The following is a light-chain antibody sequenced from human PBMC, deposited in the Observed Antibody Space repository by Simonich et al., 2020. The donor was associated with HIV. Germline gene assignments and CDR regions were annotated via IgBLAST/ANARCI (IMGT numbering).Light chain of an antibody. CDR1: QSVSSY. CDR3: HQYNNWYT. Sequence: IVLTQSPATLSLSPGESVTLSCRASQSVSSYLAWYQQRPGQAPRLLIYGASTRATGIPARFSGSGSGTEFTLTISSLQSEDFAVYYCHQYNNWYTFGQGTKLEIK. J-gene: IGKJ2*01. V-gene: IGKV3-15*01. CDR2: GAS.